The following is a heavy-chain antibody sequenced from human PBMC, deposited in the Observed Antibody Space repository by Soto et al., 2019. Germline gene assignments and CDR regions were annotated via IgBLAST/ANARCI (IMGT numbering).Heavy chain of an antibody. CDR2: IKYDGSEK. CDR1: GFVFSTHW. CDR3: AAWSRRNWFDY. Sequence: EVKLVESGGDSVQPGGSLRLSCVTSGFVFSTHWMGWVRQSPRKGLEWVANIKYDGSEKPYTDSVEGRFTISRDNAKNTLYLQMNSLRVEDTAVYYCAAWSRRNWFDYWGQGTLVTVSS. V-gene: IGHV3-7*03. D-gene: IGHD1-1*01. J-gene: IGHJ4*02.